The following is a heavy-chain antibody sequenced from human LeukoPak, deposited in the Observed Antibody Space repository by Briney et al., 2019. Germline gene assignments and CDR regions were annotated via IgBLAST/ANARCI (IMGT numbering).Heavy chain of an antibody. CDR3: ARVSSEQQLPYYYYYYYMDV. CDR1: GYTFTGYD. V-gene: IGHV1-8*01. Sequence: GASVKVSCKASGYTFTGYDINWVRQATGQGLEWMGWMNPNSGNTGYAQKFQGRITMTRNTSISTAYMELSRLRSEDTAVYYCARVSSEQQLPYYYYYYYMDVWGKGTTVTVAS. J-gene: IGHJ6*03. D-gene: IGHD6-13*01. CDR2: MNPNSGNT.